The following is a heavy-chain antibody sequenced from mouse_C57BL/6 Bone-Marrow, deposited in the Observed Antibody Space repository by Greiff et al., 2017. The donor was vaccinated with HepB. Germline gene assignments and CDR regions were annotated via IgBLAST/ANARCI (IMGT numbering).Heavy chain of an antibody. CDR3: ARRGGSSLAWFAY. V-gene: IGHV2-2*01. J-gene: IGHJ3*01. CDR1: GSSLTSYG. CDR2: IWSGGST. D-gene: IGHD1-1*01. Sequence: VNLVESGPGLVQPSQSLSITCTVSGSSLTSYGVHWVRQSPGKGLEWLGVIWSGGSTDYNAAFISRLSISKDNSKSQVFFKMNSLQADDTAIYYCARRGGSSLAWFAYWGQGTLVTVSA.